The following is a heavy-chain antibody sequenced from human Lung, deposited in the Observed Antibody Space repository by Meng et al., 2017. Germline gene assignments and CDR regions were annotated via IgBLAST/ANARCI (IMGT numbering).Heavy chain of an antibody. CDR2: IYNSGST. V-gene: IGHV4-30-4*01. Sequence: QVQRQESGPGLVQPSQTLSLTCTVSGGSISSSNYDWSWIRQPPGKGLEWSGHIYNSGSTYYNPSLKSRITISVDTSKNQFSLKLSSVTAADTAVYYCARGQKGYFDLWGRGTLVTVSS. J-gene: IGHJ2*01. CDR1: GGSISSSNYD. CDR3: ARGQKGYFDL.